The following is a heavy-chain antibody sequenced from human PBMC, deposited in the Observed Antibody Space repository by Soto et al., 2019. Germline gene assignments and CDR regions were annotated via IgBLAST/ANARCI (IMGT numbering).Heavy chain of an antibody. CDR2: IYPGDSDT. D-gene: IGHD5-18*01. CDR3: ARSTADPPFMSGAMVSLNYYYYYGMDV. J-gene: IGHJ6*02. V-gene: IGHV5-51*01. Sequence: GESLKISCKGSGYSFTSYWIGWVRQMPGKGLEWMGIIYPGDSDTRYSPSFQGQVTISADKSISTAYLQWSSLKASDTAMYYCARSTADPPFMSGAMVSLNYYYYYGMDVWGQGTTVTVSS. CDR1: GYSFTSYW.